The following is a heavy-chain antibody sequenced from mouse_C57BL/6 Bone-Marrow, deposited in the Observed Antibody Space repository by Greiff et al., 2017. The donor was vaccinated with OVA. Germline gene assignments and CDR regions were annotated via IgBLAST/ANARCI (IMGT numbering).Heavy chain of an antibody. J-gene: IGHJ2*01. D-gene: IGHD2-4*01. CDR3: ARKRGIYYDYDFDY. CDR2: IDPSDSYT. Sequence: VQLQQSGAELVKPGASVKLSCKASGYTFTSYWMQWVKQRPGQGLEWIGEIDPSDSYTNYNQKFKGKATLTVDTSSSTAYMQLSSLTSEDSAVYYCARKRGIYYDYDFDYWGQGTTLTVSS. V-gene: IGHV1-50*01. CDR1: GYTFTSYW.